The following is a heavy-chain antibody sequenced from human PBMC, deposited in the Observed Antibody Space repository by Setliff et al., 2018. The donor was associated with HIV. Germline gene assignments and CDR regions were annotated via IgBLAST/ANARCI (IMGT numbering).Heavy chain of an antibody. CDR2: LTPHSGDT. CDR1: GYTFLNYD. Sequence: ASVKVSCKASGYTFLNYDINWLRQAPGQGLEWMGRLTPHSGDTISADRFQGRLVMTTNTSTTTAFMELSSLRSDDTALYFCARGWGLWFGQLSILPLDPWCQGTLVT. CDR3: ARGWGLWFGQLSILPLDP. V-gene: IGHV1-8*01. J-gene: IGHJ5*02. D-gene: IGHD3-10*01.